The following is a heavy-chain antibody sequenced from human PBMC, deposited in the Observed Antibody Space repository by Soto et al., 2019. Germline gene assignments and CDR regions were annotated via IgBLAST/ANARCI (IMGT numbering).Heavy chain of an antibody. CDR1: GYSFTSYW. J-gene: IGHJ4*02. V-gene: IGHV5-51*01. CDR2: IYPGDSDT. CDR3: ARGGYYYDSSGQPFDY. D-gene: IGHD3-22*01. Sequence: PGESLKISCKGSGYSFTSYWIGWVRQMPGKGLEWMGIIYPGDSDTRYSPSFQGQVTISADKSISTAYLQWSSLKASDTAMYYCARGGYYYDSSGQPFDYWGQGTLVTVSS.